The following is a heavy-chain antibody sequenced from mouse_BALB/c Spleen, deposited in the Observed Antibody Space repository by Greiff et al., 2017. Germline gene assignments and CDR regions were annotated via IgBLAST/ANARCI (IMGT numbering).Heavy chain of an antibody. Sequence: EVHLVESGGGLVKPGGSRKLSCAASGFTFSSFGMHWVRQAPEKGLEWVAYISSGSSTIYYADTVKGRFTISRDNPKNTLFLQMTSLRSEDTAMYYCARSGPYFDYWGQGTTLTVSS. J-gene: IGHJ2*01. CDR3: ARSGPYFDY. CDR2: ISSGSSTI. CDR1: GFTFSSFG. V-gene: IGHV5-17*02.